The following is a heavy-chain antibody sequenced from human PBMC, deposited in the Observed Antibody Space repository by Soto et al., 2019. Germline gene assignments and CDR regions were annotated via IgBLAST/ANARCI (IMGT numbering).Heavy chain of an antibody. Sequence: QVQLVESGGGVVQPGRSLRLSSAASGFTFSSYGMHWVRQAPGKGLEWVAVIWYDGSNKYYADSVKGRFTISRDDSNKTESLQMNSLRAEDTAVYFYVRDSGWLFDSWGQGTLVTVSS. CDR3: VRDSGWLFDS. V-gene: IGHV3-33*01. D-gene: IGHD6-19*01. CDR1: GFTFSSYG. CDR2: IWYDGSNK. J-gene: IGHJ4*02.